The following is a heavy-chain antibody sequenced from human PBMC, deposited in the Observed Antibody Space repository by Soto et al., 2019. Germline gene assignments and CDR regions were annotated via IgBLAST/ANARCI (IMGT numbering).Heavy chain of an antibody. V-gene: IGHV3-23*01. Sequence: EVQLLESGGGWGQPGGSLRLSCAASGFTLDTFVMSWVRQVAGKGLEWVSTVTASGGRAYYADSVKGRFTISRDNSKNTLYLQMNSLRAEDTAVYYCASRSATVLSLTYWGPGTQVTVSS. CDR1: GFTLDTFV. D-gene: IGHD2-8*01. J-gene: IGHJ4*02. CDR2: VTASGGRA. CDR3: ASRSATVLSLTY.